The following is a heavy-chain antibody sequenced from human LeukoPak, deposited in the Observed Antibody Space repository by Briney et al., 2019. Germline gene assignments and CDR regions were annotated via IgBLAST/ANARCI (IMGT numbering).Heavy chain of an antibody. CDR1: GFTFSSYG. CDR3: AKDAVDTAIPSWFDP. V-gene: IGHV3-30*02. Sequence: TGGSLRLSCAASGFTFSSYGMHWVRQAPGKGLEWVAFIRYDGSNKYYADSVKGRFTISRDNSKNTLYLQMNSLRAEDTAMYYCAKDAVDTAIPSWFDPWGQGTLVTVSS. D-gene: IGHD5-18*01. CDR2: IRYDGSNK. J-gene: IGHJ5*02.